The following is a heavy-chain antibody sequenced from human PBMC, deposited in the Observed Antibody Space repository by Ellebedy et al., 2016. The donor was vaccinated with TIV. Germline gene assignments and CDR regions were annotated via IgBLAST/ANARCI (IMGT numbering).Heavy chain of an antibody. CDR1: GFTFRADW. D-gene: IGHD3-10*01. V-gene: IGHV3-74*01. Sequence: GESLKISXAASGFTFRADWMHWVRQAPGKGLVWVSRINSDGGTTNYADSVKGRFTISRDNAKNTLYLQMNSLRAEDTAVYYCAHVGGGSGMSFGPWGQGALVTVSS. J-gene: IGHJ5*02. CDR3: AHVGGGSGMSFGP. CDR2: INSDGGTT.